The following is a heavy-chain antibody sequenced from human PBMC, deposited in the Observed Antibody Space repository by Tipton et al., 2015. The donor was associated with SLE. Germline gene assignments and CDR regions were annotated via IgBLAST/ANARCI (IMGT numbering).Heavy chain of an antibody. CDR3: ARSHYYDILSGEEHYYGMDV. CDR2: IYYSGST. Sequence: TLSLTCEVYGVSFSGYYWNWIRQHPGKGLEWIGYIYYSGSTYYNPSLKSRVTISIDTSKNQFSLKLSSVTAADTAVYYCARSHYYDILSGEEHYYGMDVWGQGTAVTVSS. J-gene: IGHJ6*02. V-gene: IGHV4-31*11. D-gene: IGHD3-9*01. CDR1: GVSFSGYY.